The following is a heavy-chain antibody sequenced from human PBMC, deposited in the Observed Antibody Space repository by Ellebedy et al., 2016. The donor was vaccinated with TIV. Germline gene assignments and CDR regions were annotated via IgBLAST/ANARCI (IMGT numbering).Heavy chain of an antibody. CDR2: ISYDGRNK. CDR3: AKRYMGDAMDV. D-gene: IGHD3-16*01. Sequence: GGSLRLSXAASGFTFRTYGMNWVRQAPGKGLEWVAIISYDGRNKYYSDSVKGRFTISRDNSNNTLYLQMNSLRTEDSAVYYCAKRYMGDAMDVWGLGTTVTVSS. V-gene: IGHV3-30*18. J-gene: IGHJ6*02. CDR1: GFTFRTYG.